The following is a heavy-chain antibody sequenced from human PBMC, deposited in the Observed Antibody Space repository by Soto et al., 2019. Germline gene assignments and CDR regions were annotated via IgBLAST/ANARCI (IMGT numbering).Heavy chain of an antibody. J-gene: IGHJ4*02. CDR2: ISSSGSAR. Sequence: DVQLVESGGGLVQPGGSLRLSCAASGFTFSSYSMNWVRQAPGKGLEHISYISSSGSARYYADSVRGRFTISRDNAKNSLYLQMNSLRDEDMAVYYCARDLNWSFDYWGQGTLVTVSS. CDR3: ARDLNWSFDY. V-gene: IGHV3-48*02. CDR1: GFTFSSYS.